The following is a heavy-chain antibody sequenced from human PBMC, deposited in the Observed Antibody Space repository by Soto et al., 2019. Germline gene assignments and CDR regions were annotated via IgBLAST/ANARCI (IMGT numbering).Heavy chain of an antibody. V-gene: IGHV3-49*03. CDR3: TRDSTSTLYYGSDAFVI. CDR1: GFNFGDYA. Sequence: GGSLRLSCTASGFNFGDYAMSWFRQAPGKGLEWVGFIRSKAYGGTTEYAASVKGRFTISRDDSKSIAYLQMNSLKTEDTAVYYCTRDSTSTLYYGSDAFVIWGQGTMVTVSS. D-gene: IGHD3-10*01. J-gene: IGHJ3*02. CDR2: IRSKAYGGTT.